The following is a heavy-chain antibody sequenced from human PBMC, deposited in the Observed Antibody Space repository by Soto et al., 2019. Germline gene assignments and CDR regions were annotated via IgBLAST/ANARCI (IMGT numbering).Heavy chain of an antibody. J-gene: IGHJ4*02. CDR3: ARPAVAGLFDY. CDR2: ISYSSSTL. CDR1: GFTFSSYS. Sequence: EVHLVESGGGLVQPGGTLRLSCAASGFTFSSYSMNWDRQPPGKGQEWISYISYSSSTLYYADSGKDRFTISSDNAKNPLYLQMHSLRAEETAVYYCARPAVAGLFDYWGQGALVTVSS. D-gene: IGHD6-19*01. V-gene: IGHV3-48*01.